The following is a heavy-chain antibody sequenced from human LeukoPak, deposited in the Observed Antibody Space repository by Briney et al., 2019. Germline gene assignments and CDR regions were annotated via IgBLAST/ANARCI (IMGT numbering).Heavy chain of an antibody. V-gene: IGHV3-33*06. J-gene: IGHJ3*02. CDR3: AKDNRLNDAFDI. CDR2: IWYDGSNK. Sequence: PGRSLRLSCAASGFTFSSYGMHWVRQAPGKGLEWVAVIWYDGSNKYYADSVKGRFTISRDNSKNTLYLQMNSLGAEDTAVYYCAKDNRLNDAFDIWGQGTMVTVSS. CDR1: GFTFSSYG. D-gene: IGHD1-14*01.